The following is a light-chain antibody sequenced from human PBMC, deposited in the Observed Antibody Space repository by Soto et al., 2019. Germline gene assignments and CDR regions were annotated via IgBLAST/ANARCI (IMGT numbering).Light chain of an antibody. CDR2: GVT. V-gene: IGLV2-14*03. Sequence: QSALTQPASVSGSPGQSITISCTGSSSDVGHSNHVSWYQQHPGKAPKLIIYGVTNRPSGISNRFSGSKSGSTASLTISGLQPEHEAAYYCNSDTISRTYLFGTGTKLTVL. CDR3: NSDTISRTYL. J-gene: IGLJ1*01. CDR1: SSDVGHSNH.